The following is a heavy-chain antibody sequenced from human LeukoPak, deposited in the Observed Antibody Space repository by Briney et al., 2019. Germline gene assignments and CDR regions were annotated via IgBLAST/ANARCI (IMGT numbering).Heavy chain of an antibody. V-gene: IGHV4-34*01. CDR1: GGSFSGYY. D-gene: IGHD2-15*01. CDR2: IYFNGDT. Sequence: SETLSLTCAVYGGSFSGYYWSWIRQPPGKGLEWIGAIYFNGDTYYNPSLESRVAISIDTSRNQFSLKLTSVTAADTAVYSCARADRDNYYLNFMDVWGKGTTVTVSS. CDR3: ARADRDNYYLNFMDV. J-gene: IGHJ6*03.